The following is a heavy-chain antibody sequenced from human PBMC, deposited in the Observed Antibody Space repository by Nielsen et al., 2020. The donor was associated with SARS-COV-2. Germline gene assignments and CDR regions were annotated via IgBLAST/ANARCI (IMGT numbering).Heavy chain of an antibody. J-gene: IGHJ6*02. Sequence: GESLKISCAASGFTFSSYGMHWVRQAPGKGLEWVAVISYDGSNKYYADSVKGRFTISRDNSKNTLYLQMNSPRAEDTAVYYCAKDRPYGMDVWGQGTTVTVSS. CDR2: ISYDGSNK. CDR3: AKDRPYGMDV. CDR1: GFTFSSYG. V-gene: IGHV3-30*18.